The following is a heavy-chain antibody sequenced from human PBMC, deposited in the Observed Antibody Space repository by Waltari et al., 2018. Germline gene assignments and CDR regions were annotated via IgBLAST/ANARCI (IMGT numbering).Heavy chain of an antibody. CDR2: INHSGST. V-gene: IGHV4-34*01. CDR1: GGSFGVSY. Sequence: QVQLQQWGAGLLKPSETLSLTCAVDGGSFGVSYWRWVRQPPGKGLEWIGEINHSGSTNYNPSLKSRVTISVDTSKNQFSLKLSSVTAADTAVYYCARGLGYSSRASDYWGQGTLVTVSS. D-gene: IGHD5-18*01. J-gene: IGHJ4*02. CDR3: ARGLGYSSRASDY.